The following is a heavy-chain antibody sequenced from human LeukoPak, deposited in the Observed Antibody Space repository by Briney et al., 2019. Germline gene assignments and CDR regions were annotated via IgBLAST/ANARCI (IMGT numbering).Heavy chain of an antibody. CDR3: AGRRGFDY. D-gene: IGHD3-10*01. CDR1: GFTFSSYS. J-gene: IGHJ4*02. V-gene: IGHV3-21*01. CDR2: IRTRSRYI. Sequence: PGGTLRLSCAASGFTFSSYSMNWVRDAQAKGLVWFSSIRTRSRYIYYADSGQGRVPSPGDNANNSCYLQMNGLRAEDTAGYYCAGRRGFDYWGQGTLVTVSS.